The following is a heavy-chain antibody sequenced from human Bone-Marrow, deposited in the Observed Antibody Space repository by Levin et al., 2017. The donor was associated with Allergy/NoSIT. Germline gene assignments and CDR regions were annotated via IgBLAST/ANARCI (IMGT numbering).Heavy chain of an antibody. CDR2: IYPGDSDT. CDR1: GYRFANYW. Sequence: KVSCNGSGYRFANYWIAWVRQMPGKGLEWMGIIYPGDSDTRYSPSFQGQVTISADKSISTAYLQWTSLKASDTAMYYCARHEGGVTTIIPFDYWGQGTQVTVSS. J-gene: IGHJ4*02. D-gene: IGHD3-16*01. CDR3: ARHEGGVTTIIPFDY. V-gene: IGHV5-51*01.